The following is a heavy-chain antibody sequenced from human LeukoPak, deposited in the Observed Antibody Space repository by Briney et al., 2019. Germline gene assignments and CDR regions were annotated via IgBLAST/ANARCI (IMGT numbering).Heavy chain of an antibody. CDR3: AKDIVVVPAADGYFDY. J-gene: IGHJ4*02. D-gene: IGHD2-2*01. CDR2: ISGSGGST. V-gene: IGHV3-23*01. CDR1: GGSISSYY. Sequence: PSETLSLTCTVSGGSISSYYWSWIRQPPGKGLEWVSAISGSGGSTYYADSVKGRFTISRDNSKNTLYLQMNSLRAEDTAVYYCAKDIVVVPAADGYFDYWGQGTLVTVSS.